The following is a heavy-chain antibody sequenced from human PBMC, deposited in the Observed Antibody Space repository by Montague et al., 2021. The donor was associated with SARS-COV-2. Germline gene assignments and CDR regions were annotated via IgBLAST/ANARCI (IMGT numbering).Heavy chain of an antibody. D-gene: IGHD3-22*01. J-gene: IGHJ4*02. CDR2: ADTSGIT. CDR1: GGSISSSY. V-gene: IGHV4-4*07. Sequence: SETLSLTCSVSGGSISSSYWSWVRQPAGKGLEWIGRADTSGITTYNPSLWRRITISIDTSANQFSLNLRSVTAADTAVYFCASEVETGWLSYFDNWGQGTLVAVSS. CDR3: ASEVETGWLSYFDN.